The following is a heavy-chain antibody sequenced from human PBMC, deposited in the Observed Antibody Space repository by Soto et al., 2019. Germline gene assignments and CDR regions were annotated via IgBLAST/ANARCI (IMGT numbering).Heavy chain of an antibody. CDR1: GFTVTINY. CDR3: HGYGY. V-gene: IGHV3-66*02. CDR2: IYSGGTI. J-gene: IGHJ4*02. D-gene: IGHD5-12*01. Sequence: EVQVVESGGGLVQPGGSLRLSCAVSGFTVTINYMSWVRQAPGKGLEWVSVIYSGGTIYYADSVKGRFTISRDTSKNTLDFQMDTLVGDDTAVDDGHGYGYWGRGSLVTVSS.